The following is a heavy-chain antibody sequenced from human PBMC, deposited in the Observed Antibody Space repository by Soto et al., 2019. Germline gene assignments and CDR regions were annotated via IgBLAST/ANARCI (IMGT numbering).Heavy chain of an antibody. V-gene: IGHV4-34*01. D-gene: IGHD3-10*01. J-gene: IGHJ6*02. CDR3: ARGCITMVRGVISPYGMDV. CDR1: GGSFSGYY. CDR2: INHSGST. Sequence: SETMSLTCAVYGGSFSGYYWSWIRQTPGKGLEWIGEINHSGSTNYNPSLKSRVTISVDTSKNQFSLKLSSVTAADTAVYYCARGCITMVRGVISPYGMDVWGQGTTVTVSS.